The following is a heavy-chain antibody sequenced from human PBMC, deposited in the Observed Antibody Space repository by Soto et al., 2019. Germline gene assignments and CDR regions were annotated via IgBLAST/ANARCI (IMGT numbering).Heavy chain of an antibody. Sequence: HTTWNESGPSLVRPTETLNLTCRYLGFALTTSGVGVGWIRQSPGKAPDWLALIYWDDDKRYSASLKSRLTITMDTSKNQVVLTASHLGPTDTATYYCAQRLLGTVLGLVTTTAIYFDFWGQVTPVAVAS. V-gene: IGHV2-5*02. CDR3: AQRLLGTVLGLVTTTAIYFDF. D-gene: IGHD3-3*01. CDR2: IYWDDDK. J-gene: IGHJ4*02. CDR1: GFALTTSGVG.